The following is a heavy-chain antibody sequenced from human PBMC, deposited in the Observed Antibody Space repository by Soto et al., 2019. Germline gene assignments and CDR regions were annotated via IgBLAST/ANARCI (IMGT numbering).Heavy chain of an antibody. CDR2: IYPGDSDA. J-gene: IGHJ5*02. CDR1: GYTFSKYW. V-gene: IGHV5-51*01. D-gene: IGHD3-22*01. CDR3: ARKDKSGYFNWFDP. Sequence: PGESLKISCKGSGYTFSKYWIGWVRQTPGKGLEWMGMIYPGDSDARYSPSFEGQVTFSVDKSTSTVFLQWASLKASDTAVYFCARKDKSGYFNWFDPWGQGTLVTVSS.